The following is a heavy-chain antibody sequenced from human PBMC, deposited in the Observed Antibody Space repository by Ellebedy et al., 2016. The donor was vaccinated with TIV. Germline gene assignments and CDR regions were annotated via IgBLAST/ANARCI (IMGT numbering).Heavy chain of an antibody. CDR3: ARDRNGGYFDY. CDR1: GFTFSSYG. D-gene: IGHD3-16*01. V-gene: IGHV3-33*01. CDR2: IWYDGSNK. Sequence: GGSLRLSXAASGFTFSSYGMHWVRQAPGKGLEWVAVIWYDGSNKYYADSVKGRFTISRDNSKNTLYLQMNSLRAEDTAVYYCARDRNGGYFDYWGQGTLVTVSS. J-gene: IGHJ4*02.